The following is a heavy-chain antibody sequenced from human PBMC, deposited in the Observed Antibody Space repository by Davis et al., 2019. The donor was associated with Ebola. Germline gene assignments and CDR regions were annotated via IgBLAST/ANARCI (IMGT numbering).Heavy chain of an antibody. D-gene: IGHD6-13*01. CDR2: ISVYNGYT. CDR1: GYTFNNYI. Sequence: ASVKVSCKASGYTFNNYIITWVRQAPGQGLEWMGWISVYNGYTNYAQKFQGRVTMTTDTSTSTAYMELRSLRSDDTAMYYCARDLGVLTPAGTTYWGQGTLVTVSS. CDR3: ARDLGVLTPAGTTY. V-gene: IGHV1-18*04. J-gene: IGHJ4*02.